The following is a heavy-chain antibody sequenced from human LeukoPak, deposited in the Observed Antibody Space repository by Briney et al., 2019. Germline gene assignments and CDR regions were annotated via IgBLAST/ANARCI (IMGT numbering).Heavy chain of an antibody. CDR1: GYTFTSYD. D-gene: IGHD1-7*01. J-gene: IGHJ5*02. CDR2: MNPNSGNT. V-gene: IGHV1-8*03. CDR3: ARDNWNYQSWFDP. Sequence: ASVKVSCKASGYTFTSYDINWVRQATGQGLEWMGWMNPNSGNTGYAQKFQGRVTITRNTSISTAYMELSSLRSEDTAVYYCARDNWNYQSWFDPWGQGTLVTVSS.